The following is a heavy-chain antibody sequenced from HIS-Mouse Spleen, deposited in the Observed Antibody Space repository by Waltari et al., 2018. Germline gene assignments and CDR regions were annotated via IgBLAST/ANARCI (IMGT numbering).Heavy chain of an antibody. Sequence: QLQLQASGPGLVKPSETLSLTCTVSGGSIRSSSYYWGWLRQPPGKGLAWIGRIYYSGSTYYNPSLKSRVTISVDTSKNQFSLKLSSVTAADTAVYYCAREIPYSSSWYDWYFDLWGRGTLVTVSS. J-gene: IGHJ2*01. CDR3: AREIPYSSSWYDWYFDL. D-gene: IGHD6-13*01. CDR2: IYYSGST. CDR1: GGSIRSSSYY. V-gene: IGHV4-39*07.